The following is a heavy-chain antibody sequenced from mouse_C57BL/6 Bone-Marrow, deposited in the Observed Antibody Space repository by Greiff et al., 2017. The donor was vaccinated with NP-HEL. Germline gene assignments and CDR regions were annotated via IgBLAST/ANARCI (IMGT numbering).Heavy chain of an antibody. Sequence: QVQLQQSGAELVRPGTSVKVSCQASGYAFTHYLIEWVKPRPGQSLEWIGVINPGRGCTNYNEKFKGKATLTADNSSSTAYMQHSSLTAEDSEVYFCARSTTVVATDWYFGVWGTGTTVTVSS. CDR2: INPGRGCT. CDR1: GYAFTHYL. V-gene: IGHV1-54*01. J-gene: IGHJ1*03. D-gene: IGHD1-1*01. CDR3: ARSTTVVATDWYFGV.